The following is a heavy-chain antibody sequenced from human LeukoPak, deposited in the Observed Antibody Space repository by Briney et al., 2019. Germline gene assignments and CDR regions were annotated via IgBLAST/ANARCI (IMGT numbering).Heavy chain of an antibody. Sequence: PGGSLRLSCAASGFTFSTYWMTWVRQAPGKGLEWVANLKLDGSETYYVDSVKGRFTISRENAKNSLYLQMNSLRAEDTAVYYCAREGAASGIYFDYWGQGTLVTVFS. J-gene: IGHJ4*02. CDR1: GFTFSTYW. D-gene: IGHD1-26*01. V-gene: IGHV3-7*03. CDR3: AREGAASGIYFDY. CDR2: LKLDGSET.